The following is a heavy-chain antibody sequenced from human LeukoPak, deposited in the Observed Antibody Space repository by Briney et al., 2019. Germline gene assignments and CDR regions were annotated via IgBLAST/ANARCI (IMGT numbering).Heavy chain of an antibody. V-gene: IGHV3-11*01. CDR3: ARVSSSWYGGLYYYGMDV. CDR1: GFTFSDYY. J-gene: IGHJ6*02. CDR2: IGSSGSTI. D-gene: IGHD6-13*01. Sequence: GGSLRLSCAASGFTFSDYYMSWIRQAPGKGLEWVSYIGSSGSTIYYADSVKGRFTISRDNAKNSLYLQMNSLRAEDTAVYYCARVSSSWYGGLYYYGMDVWGQGTTVTVSS.